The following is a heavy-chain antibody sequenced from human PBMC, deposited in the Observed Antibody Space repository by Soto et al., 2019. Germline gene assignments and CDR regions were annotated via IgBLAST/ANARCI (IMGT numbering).Heavy chain of an antibody. CDR1: GFTFSSYA. V-gene: IGHV3-30-3*01. Sequence: PGGSLRLSCAASGFTFSSYAMHWVRQAPGKGLEWVAVISYDGSNKYYADSVKGRFTISRDNSKNTLYLQMNSLRAEDTAVYYCARVLPPYCGGDCYSSYFDYWGQGTLVTVSS. CDR3: ARVLPPYCGGDCYSSYFDY. D-gene: IGHD2-21*02. J-gene: IGHJ4*02. CDR2: ISYDGSNK.